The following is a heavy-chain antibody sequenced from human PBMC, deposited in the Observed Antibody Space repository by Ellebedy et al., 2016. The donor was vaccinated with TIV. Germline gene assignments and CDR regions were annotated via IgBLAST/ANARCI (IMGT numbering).Heavy chain of an antibody. CDR1: GNSFRSYW. CDR3: AKGTSP. Sequence: KVSCKDSGNSFRSYWISWVRQMPGKGLELMGRIHPSDSYTNYNPSFQGHVTIPADKSISTAYLQWSSLKASDTARYYCAKGTSPWGQGTLVTVSS. D-gene: IGHD1-7*01. CDR2: IHPSDSYT. V-gene: IGHV5-10-1*01. J-gene: IGHJ5*02.